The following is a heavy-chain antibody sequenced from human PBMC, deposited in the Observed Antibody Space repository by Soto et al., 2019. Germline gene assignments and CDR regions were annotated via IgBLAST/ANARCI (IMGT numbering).Heavy chain of an antibody. CDR3: ARELEDTAMVLFDY. V-gene: IGHV3-7*01. D-gene: IGHD5-18*01. CDR2: IKQDGSEK. CDR1: GFTFSSYW. Sequence: GGSLRLSCAASGFTFSSYWMSWVRQAPGKGLEWVANIKQDGSEKYYVDSVKGRFTISRDNAKNSLYLQMNSLRAEDTAVYYCARELEDTAMVLFDYWGQGTLVTVSS. J-gene: IGHJ4*02.